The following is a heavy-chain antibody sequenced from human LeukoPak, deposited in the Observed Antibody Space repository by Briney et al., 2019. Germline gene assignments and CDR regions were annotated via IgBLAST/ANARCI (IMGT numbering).Heavy chain of an antibody. D-gene: IGHD3-22*01. CDR3: ARSGYYYDSSGYYYPLFDY. CDR2: INPNSGGT. CDR1: GYTFTGYY. V-gene: IGHV1-2*02. Sequence: ASVKVSCKASGYTFTGYYMHWVRQAPGQGLEWMGWINPNSGGTNYAQKFQGRVTMTRDTSISTAYMELSSLRSEDTAVYYCARSGYYYDSSGYYYPLFDYWGQGTLVTVSS. J-gene: IGHJ4*02.